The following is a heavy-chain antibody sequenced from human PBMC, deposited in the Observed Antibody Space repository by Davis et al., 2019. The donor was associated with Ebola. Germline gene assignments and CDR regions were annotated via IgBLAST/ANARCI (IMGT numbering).Heavy chain of an antibody. CDR1: GYTFTGYY. D-gene: IGHD2-2*02. J-gene: IGHJ4*02. CDR2: INPNSGGT. CDR3: ARGLGSTHCSSTSCYTG. V-gene: IGHV1-2*02. Sequence: ASVKVSCKASGYTFTGYYMHWVRQAPGQGLEWMGWINPNSGGTNYAQKFQGRVTMTRNTSISTAYMELSSLRSEDTAVYYCARGLGSTHCSSTSCYTGWGQGTLVTVSS.